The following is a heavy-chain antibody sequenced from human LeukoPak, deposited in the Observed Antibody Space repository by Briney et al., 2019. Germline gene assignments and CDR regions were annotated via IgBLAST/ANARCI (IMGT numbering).Heavy chain of an antibody. CDR2: IKQDGSEK. CDR1: GFTFSSYA. Sequence: GGSLRLSCVASGFTFSSYAMSWVRQAPGKGLEWVANIKQDGSEKYYVDSVKGRFTISRDNAKKSLYLQMNSLRAEDTAIYYCARDGAPFDFWGQGTLVTVSS. J-gene: IGHJ4*02. V-gene: IGHV3-7*01. D-gene: IGHD4-17*01. CDR3: ARDGAPFDF.